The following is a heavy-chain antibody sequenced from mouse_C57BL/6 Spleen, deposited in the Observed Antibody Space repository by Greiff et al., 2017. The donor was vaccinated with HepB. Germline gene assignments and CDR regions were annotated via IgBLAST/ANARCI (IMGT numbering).Heavy chain of an antibody. CDR3: ARSGYGSSSYYFDY. Sequence: VQLQQSGAELVKPGASVKLSCKASGYTFTSYWMQWVKQRPGQGLEWIGEIDPSDSYTNYNQKFKGKATLIVDTSSSTAYMQLSSLTSEDSAVYYCARSGYGSSSYYFDYWGQGTTLTVSS. D-gene: IGHD1-1*01. CDR1: GYTFTSYW. CDR2: IDPSDSYT. V-gene: IGHV1-50*01. J-gene: IGHJ2*01.